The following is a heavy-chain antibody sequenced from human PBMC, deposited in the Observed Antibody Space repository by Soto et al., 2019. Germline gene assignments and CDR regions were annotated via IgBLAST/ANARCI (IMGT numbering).Heavy chain of an antibody. V-gene: IGHV3-30*18. CDR3: AKDPYGSGSYWGDY. D-gene: IGHD3-10*01. Sequence: GGSLRLSCAASGFTFSSYGMHWVRQAPGKGLEWVAVISYDGSNKYYADSVKGRFTISRDNSKNTLYLQMNSLRAEDTAVYYCAKDPYGSGSYWGDYWGQGTLVT. J-gene: IGHJ4*02. CDR1: GFTFSSYG. CDR2: ISYDGSNK.